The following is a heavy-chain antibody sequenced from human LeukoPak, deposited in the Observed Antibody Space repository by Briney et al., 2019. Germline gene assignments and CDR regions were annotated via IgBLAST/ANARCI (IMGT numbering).Heavy chain of an antibody. CDR1: GGSISSSSYY. J-gene: IGHJ4*02. D-gene: IGHD1-26*01. Sequence: SETLSLTCTVSGGSISSSSYYWGWIRQPPGKGLEWIGSIYYSGSTYYNPSLKSRVTISVDTSKNQFSLKLSSVTAADTAVYYCAREMSGIHPRRYFDYWGQGTLVTVSS. V-gene: IGHV4-39*07. CDR3: AREMSGIHPRRYFDY. CDR2: IYYSGST.